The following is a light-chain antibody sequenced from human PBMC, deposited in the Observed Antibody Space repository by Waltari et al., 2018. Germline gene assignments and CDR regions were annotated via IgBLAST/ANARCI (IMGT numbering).Light chain of an antibody. CDR3: VIWHSSAYV. V-gene: IGLV5-45*03. J-gene: IGLJ1*01. CDR2: YKSDVDK. Sequence: QAVLTQPSSLSASPGASASLICSLRRGINVNSYRLHWYHQKPGSPPRFLLRYKSDVDKQLGSGVPSRFSGSKDPSANAGILLISGLQSEDEADYYCVIWHSSAYVFGSGTKVTVL. CDR1: RGINVNSYR.